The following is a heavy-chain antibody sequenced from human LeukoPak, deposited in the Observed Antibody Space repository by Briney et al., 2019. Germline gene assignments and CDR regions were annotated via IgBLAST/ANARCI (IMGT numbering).Heavy chain of an antibody. CDR1: GFTFSSYW. CDR2: IKQDGSDK. J-gene: IGHJ4*02. V-gene: IGHV3-7*01. Sequence: GGSLRLSCAASGFTFSSYWMNWVRQAPGKGLEWVANIKQDGSDKYYVDSVKGRFTISRDNAKTSLYLQMNSLRAEDTAVYYCARDAGFHDYGDFFFDYWGQGTLVTVSS. CDR3: ARDAGFHDYGDFFFDY. D-gene: IGHD4-17*01.